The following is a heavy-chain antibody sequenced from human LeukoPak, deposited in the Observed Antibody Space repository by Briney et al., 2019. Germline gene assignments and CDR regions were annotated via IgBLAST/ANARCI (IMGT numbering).Heavy chain of an antibody. J-gene: IGHJ6*02. V-gene: IGHV3-30*18. CDR1: GFTFSSYG. D-gene: IGHD6-19*01. CDR3: AKEMGSSGWYSYYYYGMDV. CDR2: ISYDGSNK. Sequence: GRSLRLSCAASGFTFSSYGMHWVRQAPGKGLEWVAVISYDGSNKYYADSVKGRFTISRDNSKTTLYLQMNSLRAEDTAVYYCAKEMGSSGWYSYYYYGMDVWGQGTTVTVSS.